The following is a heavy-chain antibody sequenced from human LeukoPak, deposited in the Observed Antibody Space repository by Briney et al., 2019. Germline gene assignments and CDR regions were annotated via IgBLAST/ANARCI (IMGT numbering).Heavy chain of an antibody. CDR1: GYSFATYW. Sequence: GESLKISCKGSGYSFATYWIAWVRQMPGKGREWMGIIYPDESNIRYSPSFQGQVTISADKPISTAYLQWSSLKASDTAIYYCARPPSRGYSSSFEYWGQGTLVTVSS. D-gene: IGHD2-2*03. CDR3: ARPPSRGYSSSFEY. V-gene: IGHV5-51*01. CDR2: IYPDESNI. J-gene: IGHJ4*02.